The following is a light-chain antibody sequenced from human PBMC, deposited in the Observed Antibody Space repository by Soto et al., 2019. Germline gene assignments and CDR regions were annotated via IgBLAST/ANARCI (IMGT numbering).Light chain of an antibody. Sequence: QSVLTQPASMSGSPGQSITISCTGTSSDVGAYNYVSWYQHHPGKVPRLMIFDVSNRPSGVSNRFSGSKSGNTASLTISGLQAEDEADYYCCSYSRSSPYVFGAGTKVTVL. CDR1: SSDVGAYNY. V-gene: IGLV2-14*03. CDR3: CSYSRSSPYV. J-gene: IGLJ1*01. CDR2: DVS.